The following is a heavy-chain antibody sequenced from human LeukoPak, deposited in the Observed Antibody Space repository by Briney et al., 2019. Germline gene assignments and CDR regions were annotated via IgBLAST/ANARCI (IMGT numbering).Heavy chain of an antibody. J-gene: IGHJ4*02. Sequence: PGGSLRLSCTASGFTFGDYAMSWFRQAPGKGLEWVGFIRSKAYGGTTEYAASVKGRFTVSRDDSKSIAYLQMNSLKTEDTAVYYCTRDQYYYDSSGYDYWGQGTLVTVSS. CDR2: IRSKAYGGTT. CDR3: TRDQYYYDSSGYDY. V-gene: IGHV3-49*03. CDR1: GFTFGDYA. D-gene: IGHD3-22*01.